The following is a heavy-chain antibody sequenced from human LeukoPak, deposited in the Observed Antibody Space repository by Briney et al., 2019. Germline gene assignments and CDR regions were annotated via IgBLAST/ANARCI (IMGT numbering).Heavy chain of an antibody. D-gene: IGHD3-22*01. Sequence: GGSLRLSCAASGFTFSSYGMHWVRQAPGKGLEWVAVISYDGNNKYYGDSVKGRFTISRDNSKNTLFLQMNSLRTEDTAAYYCAKVHLTYYYDSDGYGFQDHWGQGTLVTVSS. V-gene: IGHV3-30*18. CDR3: AKVHLTYYYDSDGYGFQDH. CDR2: ISYDGNNK. CDR1: GFTFSSYG. J-gene: IGHJ4*02.